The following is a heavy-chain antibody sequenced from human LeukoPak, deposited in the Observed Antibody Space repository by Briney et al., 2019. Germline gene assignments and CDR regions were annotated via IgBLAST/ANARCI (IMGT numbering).Heavy chain of an antibody. CDR2: ISAYNGNT. J-gene: IGHJ6*02. CDR1: GYTFTSYG. CDR3: ARDHYCSSTSCYDAGLKDYYYYGMDV. D-gene: IGHD2-2*01. Sequence: GASVKVSCKASGYTFTSYGISWVRQAPGQGLEWMGWISAYNGNTNYAQKLQGRVTMTTDTSTSTAYMELRSLRSDDTAVYYCARDHYCSSTSCYDAGLKDYYYYGMDVWGQGTTVTVSS. V-gene: IGHV1-18*01.